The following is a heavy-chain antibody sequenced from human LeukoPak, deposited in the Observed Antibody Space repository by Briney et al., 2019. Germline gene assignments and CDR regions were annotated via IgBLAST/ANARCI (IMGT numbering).Heavy chain of an antibody. Sequence: SETLSLTCAAYGGSFSGYYWSWIRQPPGKGLEWIGEINHSGSTNYNPSLKSRVTISVDTSKNQFSLKLSSVTAADTAVYYCARGPRTNYYDSGNDYWGQGTLVTVSS. V-gene: IGHV4-34*01. D-gene: IGHD3-10*01. CDR1: GGSFSGYY. CDR2: INHSGST. J-gene: IGHJ4*02. CDR3: ARGPRTNYYDSGNDY.